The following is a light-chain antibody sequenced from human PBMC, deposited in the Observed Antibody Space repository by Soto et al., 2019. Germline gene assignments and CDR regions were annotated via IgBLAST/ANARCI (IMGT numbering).Light chain of an antibody. CDR3: LQDYNYPST. CDR1: QGIKND. J-gene: IGKJ2*01. V-gene: IGKV1-6*01. Sequence: IQMTQSPSSLSASVGDRVTITCRESQGIKNDVAWYQQKPGRAPNLLIYAASSLQSGVSPRFSGSGSGTDFTLTISSLQPEDFATYYCLQDYNYPSTFGQGTKLEIK. CDR2: AAS.